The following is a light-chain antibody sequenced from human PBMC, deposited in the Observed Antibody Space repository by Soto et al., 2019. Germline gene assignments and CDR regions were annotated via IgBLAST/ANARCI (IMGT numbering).Light chain of an antibody. CDR2: GAS. V-gene: IGKV3-15*01. J-gene: IGKJ5*01. CDR3: QQYNNWPPT. CDR1: QSVSSN. Sequence: EIVMTQSPATLSVSPGERATLSCRASQSVSSNLAWYQQKPGQAPRLLIYGASTRATGIPARFSGSRSGTEFTLTISSLQSEDFAVYYCQQYNNWPPTFGQGTRLEFK.